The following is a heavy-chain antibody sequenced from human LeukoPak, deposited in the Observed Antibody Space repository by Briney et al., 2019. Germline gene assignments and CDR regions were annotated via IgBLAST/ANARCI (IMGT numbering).Heavy chain of an antibody. D-gene: IGHD3-9*01. J-gene: IGHJ4*02. CDR1: GFTFSISA. V-gene: IGHV3-23*01. Sequence: GGSLRLSCAASGFTFSISAINWVRQAPGKGLEWVSAISGSGGSTYYADSVKGRFTISRDNSKNTLYLQMNSLRAEDTAVYYCAKDAQGVRYFDWLLSPADYWGQGTLVTVSS. CDR3: AKDAQGVRYFDWLLSPADY. CDR2: ISGSGGST.